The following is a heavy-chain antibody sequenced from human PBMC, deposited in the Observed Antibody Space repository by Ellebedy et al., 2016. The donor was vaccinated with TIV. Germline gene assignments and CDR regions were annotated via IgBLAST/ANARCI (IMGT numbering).Heavy chain of an antibody. V-gene: IGHV4-34*01. CDR2: INHSGST. CDR1: GGSFSGYY. Sequence: SETLSLTXAVYGGSFSGYYWSWIRQPPGKGLEWIGEINHSGSTNYNPSLKSRVTISVDKSKNQFSLKLSSVTAADTAVYYCARGGRYFDLWGRGTLVTVSS. CDR3: ARGGRYFDL. J-gene: IGHJ2*01.